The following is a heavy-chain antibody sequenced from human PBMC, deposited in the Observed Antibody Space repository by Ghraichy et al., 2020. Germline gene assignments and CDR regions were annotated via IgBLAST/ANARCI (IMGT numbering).Heavy chain of an antibody. Sequence: ASVKVSCKASGYTFTGYYMHWVRQAPGQGLEWMGWINPNSGGTNYAQKFQGRVTMTRDTSISTAYMELSRLRSDDTAVYYCALTYYYGSGSYYNGPMDVWGKGTTVTVSS. CDR2: INPNSGGT. J-gene: IGHJ6*03. CDR1: GYTFTGYY. CDR3: ALTYYYGSGSYYNGPMDV. V-gene: IGHV1-2*02. D-gene: IGHD3-10*01.